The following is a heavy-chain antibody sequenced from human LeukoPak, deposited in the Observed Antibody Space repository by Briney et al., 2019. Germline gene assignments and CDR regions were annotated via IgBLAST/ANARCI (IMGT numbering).Heavy chain of an antibody. Sequence: GESLKISCKGSGYSFTNYWIGWVRQKPGKGLEWVSSISSSSSYIYYADSVKGRFTISRDNAKNSLHLQMNSLRAEDTAVYYCARLYCSSTSCQAFDYWGQGTLVTVSS. CDR2: ISSSSSYI. V-gene: IGHV3-21*01. D-gene: IGHD2-2*01. CDR3: ARLYCSSTSCQAFDY. CDR1: GYSFTNYW. J-gene: IGHJ4*02.